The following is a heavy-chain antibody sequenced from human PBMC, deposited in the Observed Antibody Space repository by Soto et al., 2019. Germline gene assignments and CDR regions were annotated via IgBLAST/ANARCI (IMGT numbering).Heavy chain of an antibody. CDR1: GFTFRTYA. CDR3: VKDRGLYSSSSGLDY. D-gene: IGHD6-6*01. J-gene: IGHJ4*02. V-gene: IGHV3-64D*06. Sequence: PGGSLRLSCSATGFTFRTYAMHWVRQAPGKGLEYVSAINYNGDSTYYTDSVKGRFTISRDNSKNTLYLQMSSLRAEDTAVYYCVKDRGLYSSSSGLDYWGKGTLVTVSS. CDR2: INYNGDST.